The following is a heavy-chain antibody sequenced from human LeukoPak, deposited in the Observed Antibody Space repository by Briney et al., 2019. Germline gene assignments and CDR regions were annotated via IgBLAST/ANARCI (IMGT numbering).Heavy chain of an antibody. CDR2: ISYDGSNK. Sequence: GGSLRLSRAASGFTFSSYGMHWVRQAPGKGLEWVAVISYDGSNKYYADSVKGRFTISRDNSKNTLYLQMNSLRAEDTAVYYCAKTTYSSGWYIDYWGQGTLVTVSS. CDR1: GFTFSSYG. V-gene: IGHV3-30*18. J-gene: IGHJ4*02. CDR3: AKTTYSSGWYIDY. D-gene: IGHD6-19*01.